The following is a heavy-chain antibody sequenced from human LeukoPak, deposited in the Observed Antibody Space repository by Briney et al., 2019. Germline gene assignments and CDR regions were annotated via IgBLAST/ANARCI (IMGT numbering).Heavy chain of an antibody. Sequence: SETLSVTCTVSGGSISSYYWSWIRQPAGKGLEWIGRIYTSGSTNYNPSLKSRVTMSVDTSKNQFSLKLSSVTAADTAVYYCAHSMRYSGSYYDYAFDIWGQGTMVTVSS. CDR2: IYTSGST. CDR3: AHSMRYSGSYYDYAFDI. D-gene: IGHD1-26*01. J-gene: IGHJ3*02. V-gene: IGHV4-4*07. CDR1: GGSISSYY.